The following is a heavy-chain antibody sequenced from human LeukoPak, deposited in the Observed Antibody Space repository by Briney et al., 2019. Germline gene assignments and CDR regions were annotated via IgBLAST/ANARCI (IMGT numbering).Heavy chain of an antibody. V-gene: IGHV3-74*01. CDR2: ISSDGSST. D-gene: IGHD4-17*01. CDR3: AKRPQGGDYDY. J-gene: IGHJ4*02. Sequence: GGSLRLSCAASDFTFSNYWMHWVRQAPGKGLVWVSRISSDGSSTRYADSVKGRFTISRDNAKNTLYLQMSGLRAEDTAVYYCAKRPQGGDYDYWGQGTLVTVSS. CDR1: DFTFSNYW.